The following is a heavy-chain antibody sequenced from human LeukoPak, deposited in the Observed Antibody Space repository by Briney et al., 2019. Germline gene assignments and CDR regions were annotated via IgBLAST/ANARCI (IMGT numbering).Heavy chain of an antibody. Sequence: GGSLRLSCSASGFTFSSYAMHWVRQAPGKGLEYVSAISSNGGSTYYADSVKGRFTITRDNSKNTLYLQMSSLRAEDTAVYYCVKDRVSISSSGYFDYWGQGTLVTVSS. J-gene: IGHJ4*02. V-gene: IGHV3-64D*06. CDR3: VKDRVSISSSGYFDY. CDR2: ISSNGGST. D-gene: IGHD6-13*01. CDR1: GFTFSSYA.